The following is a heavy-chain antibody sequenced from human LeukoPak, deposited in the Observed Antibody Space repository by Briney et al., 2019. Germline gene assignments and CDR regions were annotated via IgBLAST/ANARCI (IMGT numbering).Heavy chain of an antibody. J-gene: IGHJ3*02. Sequence: SETLSLTCTVSGGSISSYYWSWIRQPPGKGLEWIGYISYSGSTHNNPSLKSRVTISVDTSKNQFSLKLSSMTTADTAVYYCATELKHYYDSSGEPVRAFDIWGQGTMVTVSS. CDR3: ATELKHYYDSSGEPVRAFDI. V-gene: IGHV4-59*01. D-gene: IGHD3-22*01. CDR2: ISYSGST. CDR1: GGSISSYY.